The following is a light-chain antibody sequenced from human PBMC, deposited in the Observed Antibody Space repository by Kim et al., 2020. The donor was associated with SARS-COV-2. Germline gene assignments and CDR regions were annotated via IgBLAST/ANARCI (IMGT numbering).Light chain of an antibody. J-gene: IGKJ2*01. Sequence: DIVMTQSPLSLPVTPGAPASISCRSSQSLLHNNGYNYLDWYLQKPGQSPQLLIYLGSNRASGVPDRFSGSGSGTDFQLKISRVEAEDVGIYYCMQALQTPVHFGQGTKLEI. CDR2: LGS. CDR1: QSLLHNNGYNY. CDR3: MQALQTPVH. V-gene: IGKV2-28*01.